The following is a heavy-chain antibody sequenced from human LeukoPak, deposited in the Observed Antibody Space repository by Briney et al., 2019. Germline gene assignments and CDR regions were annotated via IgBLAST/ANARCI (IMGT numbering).Heavy chain of an antibody. V-gene: IGHV4-4*07. CDR3: ARVRMLGSSNWFDP. Sequence: SETLSLTCTVSAGSISNFYWHWIRQPAGKGLEWIGRIYPSGNTDYNPSLRSRVNISVDKSKNQFTLDLRSATAADTAVYCCARVRMLGSSNWFDPWGQGTLVTVS. CDR1: AGSISNFY. CDR2: IYPSGNT. J-gene: IGHJ5*02. D-gene: IGHD1-26*01.